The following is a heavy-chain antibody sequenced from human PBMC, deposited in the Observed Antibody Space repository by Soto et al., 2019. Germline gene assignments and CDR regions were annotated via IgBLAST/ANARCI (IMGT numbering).Heavy chain of an antibody. V-gene: IGHV3-48*02. Sequence: EVQLVESGGGPVQPGGSLRLSCAASGFTFSSYSMNWVRQAPGKGLEWVSYISSSSRNIYYADSVKGRFTISRDNAKNPLYPQMNSLRKEETGVYYRARAPDFGAYEAKGVDYWGQGTLVTVSS. CDR2: ISSSSRNI. CDR3: ARAPDFGAYEAKGVDY. J-gene: IGHJ4*02. CDR1: GFTFSSYS. D-gene: IGHD4-17*01.